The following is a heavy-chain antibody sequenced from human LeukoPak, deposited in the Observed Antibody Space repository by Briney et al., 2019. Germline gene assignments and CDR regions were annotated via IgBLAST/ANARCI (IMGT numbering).Heavy chain of an antibody. V-gene: IGHV4-61*02. Sequence: PPETLSLTCTVSGGSISSGGYYWSWIRQPAGKGLEWIGRIYTSGSTNYNPSLKSRVTISVDTSKNQFSLKLNSVIATDTAVYYCASEGTTFSSFDYWGQGTLVTVSS. CDR3: ASEGTTFSSFDY. CDR1: GGSISSGGYY. D-gene: IGHD1-1*01. CDR2: IYTSGST. J-gene: IGHJ4*02.